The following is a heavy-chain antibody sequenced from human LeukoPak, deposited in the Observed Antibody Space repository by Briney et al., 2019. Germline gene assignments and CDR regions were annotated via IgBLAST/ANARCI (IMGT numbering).Heavy chain of an antibody. V-gene: IGHV3-48*04. CDR3: ARDRGFGELSD. CDR1: GFTFDNYA. Sequence: GGSLRLSCAASGFTFDNYAIHWVRQAPGKGLEWVSYISSSGSTIYYADSVKGRFTISRDNAKNSLYLQMNSLRAEDTAVYYCARDRGFGELSDWGQGTLVTVSS. J-gene: IGHJ4*02. CDR2: ISSSGSTI. D-gene: IGHD3-10*01.